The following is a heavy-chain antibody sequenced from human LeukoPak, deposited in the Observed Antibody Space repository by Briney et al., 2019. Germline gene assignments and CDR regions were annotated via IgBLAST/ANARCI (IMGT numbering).Heavy chain of an antibody. J-gene: IGHJ4*02. CDR1: GYTFTGYY. D-gene: IGHD1-26*01. CDR3: ARRGIVGATAGDY. V-gene: IGHV1-2*02. CDR2: INPNGGGT. Sequence: ASVKVSCKASGYTFTGYYMHWVRQAPGQGLEWMGWINPNGGGTNYAQKFQGRVTMTRDTSISTAYMELSRLRSDDTAVYYCARRGIVGATAGDYWGQGTLVTVSS.